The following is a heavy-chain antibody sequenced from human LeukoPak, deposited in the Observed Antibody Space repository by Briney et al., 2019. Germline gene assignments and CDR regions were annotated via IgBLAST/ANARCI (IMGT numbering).Heavy chain of an antibody. Sequence: EASVKVSCKASGGTFSSYAISWLRQAPGQGLEWMGGIIPIFGTANYAQRFQGRVTITTDESTSTAYMELSSLRSEDTAVYYCARVGCSSTSCHFNWFDPWGQGTLVTVSS. CDR2: IIPIFGTA. CDR1: GGTFSSYA. CDR3: ARVGCSSTSCHFNWFDP. D-gene: IGHD2-2*01. J-gene: IGHJ5*02. V-gene: IGHV1-69*05.